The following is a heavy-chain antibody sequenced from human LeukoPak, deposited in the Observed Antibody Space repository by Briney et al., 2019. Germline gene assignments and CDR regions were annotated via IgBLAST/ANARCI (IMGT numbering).Heavy chain of an antibody. D-gene: IGHD1-26*01. CDR2: INPRGGST. V-gene: IGHV1-46*01. CDR3: AADLWAGSYYDFDY. Sequence: GASVTVSCKASGYIFTTYFMHWLRQAPGQGPEWMGIINPRGGSTDYAQKFQDRITMTSDTSTSTVYMELSSLRSEDTAVYYCAADLWAGSYYDFDYWGQGTLVTVPS. J-gene: IGHJ4*02. CDR1: GYIFTTYF.